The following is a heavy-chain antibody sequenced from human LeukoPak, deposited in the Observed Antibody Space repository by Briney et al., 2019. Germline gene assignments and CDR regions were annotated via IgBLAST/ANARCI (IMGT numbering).Heavy chain of an antibody. D-gene: IGHD5-18*01. V-gene: IGHV1-18*01. CDR1: GYTFTSYG. CDR3: ARLQREGIQLWLSPHKYYYYMDV. J-gene: IGHJ6*03. Sequence: ASVKVSCKASGYTFTSYGISWVRQAPGQGLEWMGWISAYNGNTNYAQKFQGRVTITRNTSISTAYMELSSLRSEDTAVYYCARLQREGIQLWLSPHKYYYYMDVWGKGTTVTVSS. CDR2: ISAYNGNT.